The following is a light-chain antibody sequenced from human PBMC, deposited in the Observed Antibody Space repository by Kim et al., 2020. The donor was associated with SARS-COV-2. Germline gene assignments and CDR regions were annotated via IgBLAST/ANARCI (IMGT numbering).Light chain of an antibody. J-gene: IGKJ2*01. CDR3: QQYASSQYT. CDR1: QTVPTNY. Sequence: EIVLTQSPGTLSLSPGERAILSCRASQTVPTNYLAWYQHKLGQSPRLLIYSASNRAIGVPDRFSGGGSGTEFTLTISRLEAEDFAVYYCQQYASSQYTFGQGTKLEI. V-gene: IGKV3-20*01. CDR2: SAS.